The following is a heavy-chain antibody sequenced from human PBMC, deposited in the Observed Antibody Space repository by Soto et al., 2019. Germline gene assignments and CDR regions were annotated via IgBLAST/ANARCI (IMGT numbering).Heavy chain of an antibody. J-gene: IGHJ2*01. CDR2: IYHSGST. V-gene: IGHV4-30-2*01. CDR1: GGSISSGGYS. CDR3: ARVPGL. Sequence: QLQLQESGSGLVKPSQTLSLTCAVSGGSISSGGYSWSWIRQPPGTGLEWIGYIYHSGSTYTPSLKSRVTISVDRSQNQFSLKLSYVTAAYTAVYCRARVPGLWGRGTLVTVSS.